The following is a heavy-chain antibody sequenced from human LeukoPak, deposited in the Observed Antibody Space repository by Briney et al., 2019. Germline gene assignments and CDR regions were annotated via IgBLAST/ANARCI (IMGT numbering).Heavy chain of an antibody. J-gene: IGHJ4*02. CDR2: LNGDRSST. V-gene: IGHV3-74*01. D-gene: IGHD6-13*01. Sequence: HPGGSLRLSCAASGFTFSNYWMHWVRQAPGKGLVWVSRLNGDRSSTNYADSVKGRFTISRDNAKNSLYLQMNSLRAEDTAVYYCATGYSKYYFDYWGQGTLVTVSS. CDR3: ATGYSKYYFDY. CDR1: GFTFSNYW.